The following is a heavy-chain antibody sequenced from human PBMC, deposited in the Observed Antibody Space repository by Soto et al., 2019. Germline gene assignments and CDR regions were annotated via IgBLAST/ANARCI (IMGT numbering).Heavy chain of an antibody. V-gene: IGHV2-5*02. CDR1: GFSLSTDDVG. CDR3: ARSKYSISSFYY. CDR2: IYWDDDK. J-gene: IGHJ4*02. D-gene: IGHD6-6*01. Sequence: SGPTLVNPTQTLTLTCTFSGFSLSTDDVGVGWIRQPPGKALDWLAVIYWDDDKRYSPSLKSRLTITKDTSKNQVLLTMTNMDPVDTATYFCARSKYSISSFYYWGQGALVTVSS.